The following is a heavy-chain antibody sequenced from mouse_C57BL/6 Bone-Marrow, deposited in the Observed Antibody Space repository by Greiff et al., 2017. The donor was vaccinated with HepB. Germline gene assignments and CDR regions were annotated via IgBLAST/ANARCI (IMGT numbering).Heavy chain of an antibody. CDR3: ARGYYYGSRGLH. J-gene: IGHJ2*01. Sequence: QVQLKESGAELARPGASVKLSCKASGYTFTSYGISWVKQRTGQGLEWIGEIYPRSGNTYYNEKFKGKATLTADKSSSTAYMELRSLTSEDSAVYFCARGYYYGSRGLHWGQGTTLTVSS. CDR2: IYPRSGNT. D-gene: IGHD1-1*01. CDR1: GYTFTSYG. V-gene: IGHV1-81*01.